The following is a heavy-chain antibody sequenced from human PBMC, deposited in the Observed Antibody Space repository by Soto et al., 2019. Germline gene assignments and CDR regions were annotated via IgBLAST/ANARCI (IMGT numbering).Heavy chain of an antibody. CDR2: INSHSGGT. Sequence: QVQLVQSGAELKKSGASVKVSCKASGYSFTGYYLHWVRQAPGQGFEWMGWINSHSGGTNYAQKFQGRVTMTRDRSISTAYMELSRLGSDDTAVYYCARDSTGYCSGGSCRSGGMDVWGQGTTVTVSS. CDR3: ARDSTGYCSGGSCRSGGMDV. CDR1: GYSFTGYY. J-gene: IGHJ6*02. D-gene: IGHD2-15*01. V-gene: IGHV1-2*02.